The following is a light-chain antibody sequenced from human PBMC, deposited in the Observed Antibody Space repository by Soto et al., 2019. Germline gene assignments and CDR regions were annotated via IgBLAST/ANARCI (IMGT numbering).Light chain of an antibody. Sequence: QSVLTQPPSASGTPGQRVTISCSGSSSNIGSNTVHWYQQLPGTAPKLLIYSNNQRPSGVPDRFSGSKSGTSASLAISGPRSEDEADYYCAAWDDSLNGPVFGGGTKLTVL. CDR3: AAWDDSLNGPV. J-gene: IGLJ2*01. V-gene: IGLV1-44*01. CDR2: SNN. CDR1: SSNIGSNT.